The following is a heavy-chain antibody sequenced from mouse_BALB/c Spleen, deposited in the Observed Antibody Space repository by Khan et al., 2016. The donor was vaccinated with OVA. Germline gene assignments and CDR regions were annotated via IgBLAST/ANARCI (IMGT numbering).Heavy chain of an antibody. D-gene: IGHD1-1*01. CDR3: ARVYGGDFDY. CDR1: GYSITRDYA. V-gene: IGHV3-2*02. Sequence: EVQLQESGPGLVKPSQSLSLTCTVTGYSITRDYAWNWIRQFPGNKLEWMGYIRSSGNTNYNPSLRTRISITRDTSKNQFFLQLNSVTTEDTATYYCARVYGGDFDYWGQGTTLTVSS. CDR2: IRSSGNT. J-gene: IGHJ2*01.